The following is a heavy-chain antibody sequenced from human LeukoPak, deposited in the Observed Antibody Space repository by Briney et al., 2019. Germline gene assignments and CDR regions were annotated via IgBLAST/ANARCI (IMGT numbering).Heavy chain of an antibody. J-gene: IGHJ4*02. CDR2: IYYSGST. D-gene: IGHD1-26*01. V-gene: IGHV4-31*03. Sequence: SETLSLTCTVSGGSISSGGYYWSWIRQHPGKGLEWIGYIYYSGSTYYNPSLKSRVTISVDTSKTQFSLKLSSVTAADTAVYYCARYSGNYLFDYWGQGTLVTVSS. CDR3: ARYSGNYLFDY. CDR1: GGSISSGGYY.